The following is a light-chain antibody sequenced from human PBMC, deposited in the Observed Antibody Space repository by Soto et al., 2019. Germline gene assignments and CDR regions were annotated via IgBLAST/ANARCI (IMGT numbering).Light chain of an antibody. V-gene: IGKV1-39*01. CDR3: QQSYGAPT. CDR1: QNIDIY. J-gene: IGKJ1*01. CDR2: AAS. Sequence: DIQMTQSPSSLSASVGDRVTISCRASQNIDIYLSWYQQQPGKAPKILIYAASTLQSGIPSRFSGSGSGTDFTLTSSSLQPEDFATYYCQQSYGAPTFGQGTKVEIK.